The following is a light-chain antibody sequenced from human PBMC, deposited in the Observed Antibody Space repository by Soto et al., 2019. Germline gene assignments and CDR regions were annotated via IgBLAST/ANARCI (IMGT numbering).Light chain of an antibody. J-gene: IGLJ2*01. Sequence: QSVLTQPPSASGTPGQRVTISCSGSSFNIGSNTVNWYQQLPGTAPKLLIYSNSQRPSGVPDRFSGSNSGNTATLTISRVEAGDEADYYCQLWDSNSDHVVFGGGTKLTVL. CDR1: SFNIGSNT. CDR2: SNS. V-gene: IGLV1-44*01. CDR3: QLWDSNSDHVV.